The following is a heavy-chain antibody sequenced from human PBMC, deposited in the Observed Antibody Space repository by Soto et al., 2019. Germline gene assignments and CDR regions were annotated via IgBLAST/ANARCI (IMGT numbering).Heavy chain of an antibody. CDR3: ARDQSFDRGYYYVIDV. J-gene: IGHJ6*02. Sequence: QVQLVQSGAEVKKPGASVKVSCKSSGYPFTHYGITWVRQAPGQGLEWMGWISPFNGNTNYGPTLQGRVTLTTDTSTITIFMELRSLRFDDTAVYYCARDQSFDRGYYYVIDVWGHGTTDTVSS. CDR1: GYPFTHYG. D-gene: IGHD3-22*01. CDR2: ISPFNGNT. V-gene: IGHV1-18*01.